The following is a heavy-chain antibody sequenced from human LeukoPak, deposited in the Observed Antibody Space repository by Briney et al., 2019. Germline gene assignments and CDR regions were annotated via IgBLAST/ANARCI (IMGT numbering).Heavy chain of an antibody. CDR1: GGSISSYY. V-gene: IGHV4-59*08. CDR2: IYYSGST. J-gene: IGHJ5*02. CDR3: ARHRATIRKYYYDSSGLNWFDP. D-gene: IGHD3-22*01. Sequence: SETLSLTCTVSGGSISSYYWSWIRQPPGKGLEWIGYIYYSGSTNYNPSLKSRVTISVDTSKNQFSPKLSSVTAADTAVYYCARHRATIRKYYYDSSGLNWFDPWGQGTLVTVSS.